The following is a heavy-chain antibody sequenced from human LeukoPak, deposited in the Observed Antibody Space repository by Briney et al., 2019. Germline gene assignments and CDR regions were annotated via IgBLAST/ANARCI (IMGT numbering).Heavy chain of an antibody. D-gene: IGHD3-10*01. Sequence: GGSLRLSCAASGFTFSNYWMSWVRQAPGQGLEWVANIKEDGSEKYYVDSVKGRFTISRDNAKNSLYLQMNSLRAEDTAVYYCARTIRGYWGQGTLVTVSS. J-gene: IGHJ4*02. CDR2: IKEDGSEK. CDR3: ARTIRGY. CDR1: GFTFSNYW. V-gene: IGHV3-7*01.